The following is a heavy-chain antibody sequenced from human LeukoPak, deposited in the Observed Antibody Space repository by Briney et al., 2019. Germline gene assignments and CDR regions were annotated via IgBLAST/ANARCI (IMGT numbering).Heavy chain of an antibody. D-gene: IGHD4-17*01. CDR1: GYTFTGYY. Sequence: GASVKVSCKASGYTFTGYYIHWVRQAPGQGLEWMGWINPNSGGTNYAQKFQGRVTMTRDTSISTAYMELSRLRSDDTAVYYCARDFTVTFTYYYYGMDVWGQGTTVTVSS. CDR3: ARDFTVTFTYYYYGMDV. CDR2: INPNSGGT. V-gene: IGHV1-2*02. J-gene: IGHJ6*02.